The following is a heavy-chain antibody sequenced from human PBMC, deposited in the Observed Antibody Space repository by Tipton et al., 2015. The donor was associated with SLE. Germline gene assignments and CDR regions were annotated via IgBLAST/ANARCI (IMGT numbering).Heavy chain of an antibody. J-gene: IGHJ3*02. D-gene: IGHD2-8*01. CDR3: AKRRNGVFRQPDI. CDR2: ISSSSSYI. V-gene: IGHV3-21*04. CDR1: GFTFSSYS. Sequence: SLRLSCAASGFTFSSYSMNWVRQAPGKGLEWVSSISSSSSYIYYADSVKGRFTISRDNSKNTLYLQMNSLRAEDTAVYYCAKRRNGVFRQPDIWGQGTMVTVSS.